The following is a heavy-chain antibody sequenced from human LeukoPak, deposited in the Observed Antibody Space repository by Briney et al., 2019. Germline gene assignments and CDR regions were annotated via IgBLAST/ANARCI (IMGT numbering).Heavy chain of an antibody. V-gene: IGHV4-59*08. CDR1: GGSISSYY. J-gene: IGHJ6*02. CDR2: IYYSGST. CDR3: ARRLTSGRGYGLDV. Sequence: SETLSPTCTVSGGSISSYYWSWIRQPPGKGLECIGYIYYSGSTNYNPSLKSRVTISVDTSKNQFSLKLSSVTAADTAVYYCARRLTSGRGYGLDVWGQGTTVTVSS. D-gene: IGHD3-10*01.